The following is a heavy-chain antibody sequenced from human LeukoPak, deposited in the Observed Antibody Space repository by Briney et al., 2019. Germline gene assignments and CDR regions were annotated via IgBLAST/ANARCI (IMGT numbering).Heavy chain of an antibody. J-gene: IGHJ4*02. D-gene: IGHD3-16*01. V-gene: IGHV3-74*01. CDR3: AXSRSFDY. Sequence: PGVSLRLSCAATGFTFSSYWMHWVRQAPGKGVVWLSGINTDGTTTSYADSVKGRFTISRDNAKNTLYLHMNSLRADDTAMYYCAXSRSFDYWGQGTLVTVSS. CDR1: GFTFSSYW. CDR2: INTDGTTT.